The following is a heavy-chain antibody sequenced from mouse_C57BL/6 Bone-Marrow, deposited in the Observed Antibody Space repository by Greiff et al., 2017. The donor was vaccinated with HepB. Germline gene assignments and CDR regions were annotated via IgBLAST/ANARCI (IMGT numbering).Heavy chain of an antibody. J-gene: IGHJ1*03. V-gene: IGHV1-76*01. CDR2: IYPGSGNT. Sequence: QVQLQQSGAELVRPGASVKLSCKASGYTFTDYYINWVKQRPGQGLEWIARIYPGSGNTYYNEKFKGKATLTAEKSSSTAYMPLSSLTSEDSAVYFCARNLLLWYFDVWGTGTTVTVSS. CDR3: ARNLLLWYFDV. CDR1: GYTFTDYY.